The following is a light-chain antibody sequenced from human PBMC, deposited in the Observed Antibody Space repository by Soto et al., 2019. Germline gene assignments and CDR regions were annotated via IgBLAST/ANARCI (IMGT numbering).Light chain of an antibody. J-gene: IGKJ5*01. V-gene: IGKV1-13*02. CDR3: QQFNSYPIT. Sequence: AIQLTQSPSSLSASVGERVTITCRASQDIRGALAWYQQKPGKAPKILIYDVSTLESGGPSRFNGSSSGTDFTLTISSLQAVDFATYYCQQFNSYPITFGQGTRLEIK. CDR2: DVS. CDR1: QDIRGA.